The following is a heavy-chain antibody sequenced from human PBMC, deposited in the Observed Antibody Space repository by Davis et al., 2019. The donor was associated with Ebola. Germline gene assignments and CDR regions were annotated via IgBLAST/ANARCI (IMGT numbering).Heavy chain of an antibody. D-gene: IGHD1-20*01. CDR3: VHRFLTRTTEYGMDV. V-gene: IGHV2-5*02. J-gene: IGHJ6*02. CDR1: GFPLTTSGVG. Sequence: SGPTLVKPTQTLTLTCTFSGFPLTTSGVGVGWIRQPPGKALEWLALIYWDDDKRYSPSLKSRLTITKDTSKNQVVLTMTNMDPVDTATYYCVHRFLTRTTEYGMDVWGQGTTVTVSS. CDR2: IYWDDDK.